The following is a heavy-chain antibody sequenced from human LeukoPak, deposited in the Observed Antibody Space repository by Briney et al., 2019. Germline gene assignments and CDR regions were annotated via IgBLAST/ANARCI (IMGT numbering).Heavy chain of an antibody. CDR2: IYYSGST. V-gene: IGHV4-59*01. CDR1: GGSISSYY. CDR3: ARGQGSRSMLTFDI. D-gene: IGHD2-8*01. J-gene: IGHJ3*02. Sequence: SETLSLTCTVSGGSISSYYWSWIRQPPGKGLEWIGYIYYSGSTNYNPSLKSRVTISVDTSKNQFSLKLSSVTAADTAVYYCARGQGSRSMLTFDIWGQGTMVTVSS.